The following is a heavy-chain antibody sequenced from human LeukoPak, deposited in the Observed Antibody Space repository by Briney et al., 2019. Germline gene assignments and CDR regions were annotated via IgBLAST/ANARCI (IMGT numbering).Heavy chain of an antibody. CDR2: INHSGST. CDR1: GGSFSGYY. V-gene: IGHV4-34*01. D-gene: IGHD2-15*01. Sequence: KASETLSLTCAVYGGSFSGYYWSWIRQPPGKGLEWIGEINHSGSTNYNPSLKSRVTISVDTSKNQFSLKLSSVTAADTAVYYCARGRRDIVVVVAARYDYWGQGTLVTVSS. J-gene: IGHJ4*02. CDR3: ARGRRDIVVVVAARYDY.